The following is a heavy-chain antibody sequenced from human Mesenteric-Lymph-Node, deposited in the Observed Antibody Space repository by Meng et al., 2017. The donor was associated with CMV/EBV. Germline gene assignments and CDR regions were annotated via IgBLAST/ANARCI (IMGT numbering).Heavy chain of an antibody. V-gene: IGHV1-2*02. CDR3: ARDWSVMTALWAYNWFDP. D-gene: IGHD3-22*01. J-gene: IGHJ5*02. Sequence: ASVKVSCKTSGYTFIDYYIHWVRQAPGQGLEWIGWINPNSGGTNYAPKFQGRVAMTRDTSISTAYMELIRLTSDDTAMYYCARDWSVMTALWAYNWFDPWGQGTLVTVSS. CDR1: GYTFIDYY. CDR2: INPNSGGT.